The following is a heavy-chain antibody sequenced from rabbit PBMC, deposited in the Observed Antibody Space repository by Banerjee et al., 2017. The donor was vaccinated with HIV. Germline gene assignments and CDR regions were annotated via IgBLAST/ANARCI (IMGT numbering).Heavy chain of an antibody. CDR2: IYGGSGDNT. D-gene: IGHD4-1*01. V-gene: IGHV1S40*01. J-gene: IGHJ6*01. CDR1: GLDFSSSYW. CDR3: AREGYYSSGWDNLL. Sequence: QSLEESGGDLVKPGASLTLTCTASGLDFSSSYWIYWVRQAPGKGLEWIACIYGGSGDNTYYASWAKGRITISKTSSTTVTLQMTSLTAADTATYFCAREGYYSSGWDNLLWGPGTLVTVS.